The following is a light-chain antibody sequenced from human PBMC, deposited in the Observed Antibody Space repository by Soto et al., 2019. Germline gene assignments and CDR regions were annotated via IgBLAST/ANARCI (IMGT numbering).Light chain of an antibody. CDR2: RAS. Sequence: EVVLTQSPDTLSLSPGERATLSCRASQSVSSIYLAWYQQKPGQAPRLLIYRASTRASGIPDRFSGSGSGTDVSLTISRLEPEDFAVYYCQQYGSLPRTFGQGTKV. CDR3: QQYGSLPRT. J-gene: IGKJ1*01. CDR1: QSVSSIY. V-gene: IGKV3-20*01.